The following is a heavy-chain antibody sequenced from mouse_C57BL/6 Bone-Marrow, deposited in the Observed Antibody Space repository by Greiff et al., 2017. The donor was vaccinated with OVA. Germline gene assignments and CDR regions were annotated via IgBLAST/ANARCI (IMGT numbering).Heavy chain of an antibody. V-gene: IGHV14-1*01. D-gene: IGHD2-3*01. CDR3: TTRRVMIPRRYFDY. J-gene: IGHJ2*01. CDR1: GFNIKDYY. Sequence: VQLQQSGAELVRPGASVKLSCTASGFNIKDYYMHWVKQRPEQGLEWIGRIDPEDGDTEYAPKFQGKATMTADTSYNTSYLQLSSLTSEDTAVYYCTTRRVMIPRRYFDYWGQGTTLTVSS. CDR2: IDPEDGDT.